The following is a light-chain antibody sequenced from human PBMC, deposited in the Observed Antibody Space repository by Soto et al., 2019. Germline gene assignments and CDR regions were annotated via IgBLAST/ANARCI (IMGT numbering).Light chain of an antibody. J-gene: IGLJ2*01. CDR3: CSYAGSTTFVV. CDR1: SSDVGSYNL. CDR2: EGS. V-gene: IGLV2-23*03. Sequence: QSALTQPASVSGSPGQSITISCTGTSSDVGSYNLVSWYQQHTGKAPKLMIYEGSTRPSGVSNRFSGSKSGNTASLTISGLQAEDEADYYCCSYAGSTTFVVFGGGTKLTVL.